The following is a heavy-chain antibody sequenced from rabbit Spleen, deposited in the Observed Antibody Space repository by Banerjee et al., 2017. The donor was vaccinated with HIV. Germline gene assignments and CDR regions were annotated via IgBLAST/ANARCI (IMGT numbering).Heavy chain of an antibody. CDR3: ARDTTSSFSSYGMDL. J-gene: IGHJ6*01. D-gene: IGHD1-1*01. Sequence: QSLEESGGGLVKPGASLTLTCKASGFSFSANSYMCWVRQAPGKGLEWIACIGTGSSGFTYFASWAKGRFTISKTSSTTVTLQLNSLTAADTATYFCARDTTSSFSSYGMDLWGPGTLVTVS. CDR2: IGTGSSGFT. V-gene: IGHV1S40*01. CDR1: GFSFSANSY.